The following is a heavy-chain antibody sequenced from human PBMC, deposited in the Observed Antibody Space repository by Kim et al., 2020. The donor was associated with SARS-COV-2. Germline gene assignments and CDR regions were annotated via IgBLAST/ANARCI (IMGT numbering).Heavy chain of an antibody. D-gene: IGHD3-10*01. CDR2: INHSGST. CDR1: GGSFSGYY. J-gene: IGHJ6*02. V-gene: IGHV4-34*01. CDR3: ARTAPRLLWFGELLPNYYYYYGMDV. Sequence: SETLSLTCAVYGGSFSGYYWSWIRQPPGKGLEWIGEINHSGSTNYNPSLKSRVTISVDTSKNQFSLKLSSVTAADTAVYYCARTAPRLLWFGELLPNYYYYYGMDVWGQGTTVTVSS.